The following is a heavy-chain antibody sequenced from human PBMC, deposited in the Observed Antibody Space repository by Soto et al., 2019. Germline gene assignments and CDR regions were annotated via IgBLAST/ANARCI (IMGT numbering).Heavy chain of an antibody. CDR3: ARENGELDY. J-gene: IGHJ4*02. Sequence: EVQLAESGGGLVQPGGSLRLSCAASGFTSNRYWMHWVRQAPGKGLVWVSRINLDGSATTYADSVKGRFTISRDNARDTLYLHMSSLRVEDTAVYYCARENGELDYWGQGTLVTVSS. D-gene: IGHD7-27*01. V-gene: IGHV3-74*03. CDR1: GFTSNRYW. CDR2: INLDGSAT.